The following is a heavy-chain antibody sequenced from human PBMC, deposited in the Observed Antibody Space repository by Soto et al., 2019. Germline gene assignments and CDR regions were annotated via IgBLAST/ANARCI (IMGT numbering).Heavy chain of an antibody. D-gene: IGHD6-6*01. CDR2: IWYDGSNK. J-gene: IGHJ4*02. Sequence: GGSLRLSCAASGFTFSSYGMHWVRQAPGKGLEWVAVIWYDGSNKYYADSVKGRFTISRDNSKNTLYLQMNSLRAEDTAVYYCAREDRGIAARPGYFDYWGQGTLVTVSS. CDR3: AREDRGIAARPGYFDY. CDR1: GFTFSSYG. V-gene: IGHV3-33*01.